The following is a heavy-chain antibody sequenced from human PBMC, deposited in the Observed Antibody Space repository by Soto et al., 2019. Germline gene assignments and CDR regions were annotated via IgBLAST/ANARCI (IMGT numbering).Heavy chain of an antibody. Sequence: EVQLLESGGDLVQPGGSLRLSCSASGFTFTSYAMSWVRQAPGKGLQWVSGISGSGGDTKSADSVKGRFTISRDNFKNILYLQMNSLRAEDTAVYYCAKHDFWTLYNTGLDSWGQGTLVTVSS. CDR3: AKHDFWTLYNTGLDS. D-gene: IGHD3-3*01. CDR1: GFTFTSYA. V-gene: IGHV3-23*01. CDR2: ISGSGGDT. J-gene: IGHJ4*02.